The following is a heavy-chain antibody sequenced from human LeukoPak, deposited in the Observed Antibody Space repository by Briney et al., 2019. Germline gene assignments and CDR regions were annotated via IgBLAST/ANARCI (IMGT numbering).Heavy chain of an antibody. Sequence: GGSLRLSCAASGFLFSRYWMSWVHQAPGKRLEWVANIKEDGSEKYYVESMKGRFTISRDNVKNSLYLQINSLRAEDTAVYYCARDSFETDIDYWGQGTLVTVSS. CDR1: GFLFSRYW. J-gene: IGHJ4*02. CDR2: IKEDGSEK. D-gene: IGHD1-14*01. V-gene: IGHV3-7*01. CDR3: ARDSFETDIDY.